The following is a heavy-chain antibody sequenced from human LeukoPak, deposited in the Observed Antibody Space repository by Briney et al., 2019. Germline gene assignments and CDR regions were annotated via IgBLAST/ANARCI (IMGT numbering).Heavy chain of an antibody. Sequence: GGSLRLSCAASGFTFRSYWMTWVRQAPGKGLEWVAVISYDGSNKYYADSVKGRFTISRDNSKNTLYLQMNSLRAEDTAVYYCARSYSSGPFGIQHWGQGTLVTVSS. V-gene: IGHV3-30-3*01. D-gene: IGHD6-19*01. CDR2: ISYDGSNK. CDR3: ARSYSSGPFGIQH. J-gene: IGHJ1*01. CDR1: GFTFRSYW.